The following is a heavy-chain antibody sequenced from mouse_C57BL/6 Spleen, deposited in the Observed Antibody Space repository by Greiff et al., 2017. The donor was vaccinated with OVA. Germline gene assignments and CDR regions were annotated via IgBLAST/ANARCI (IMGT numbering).Heavy chain of an antibody. Sequence: EVQLQESGPGMVKPSQSLSLTCTVTGYSITSGYDWHWIRHFPGNKLEWMGYISYSGSTNYNPSLKSRISITHDTSKNHFFLKLNSVTTEDTATYYCARGVYYDYDGGFAYWGQGTLVTVSA. D-gene: IGHD2-4*01. J-gene: IGHJ3*01. CDR1: GYSITSGYD. CDR2: ISYSGST. V-gene: IGHV3-1*01. CDR3: ARGVYYDYDGGFAY.